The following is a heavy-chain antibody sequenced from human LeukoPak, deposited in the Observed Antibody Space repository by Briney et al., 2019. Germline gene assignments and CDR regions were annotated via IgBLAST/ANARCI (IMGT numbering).Heavy chain of an antibody. CDR1: GGSFSGYY. J-gene: IGHJ6*04. CDR3: ERAAGPEYYCSGSYYKRGYYYYGMDV. V-gene: IGHV4-34*01. CDR2: INNSGST. D-gene: IGHD3-10*01. Sequence: SETLSLTCAVYGGSFSGYYWSWIRQPPGKGLEWIGEINNSGSTNYNPSLKSRVTLPVDTSKNQFSLKLSSVTAADTAVYSCERAAGPEYYCSGSYYKRGYYYYGMDVWGKGTTATVSS.